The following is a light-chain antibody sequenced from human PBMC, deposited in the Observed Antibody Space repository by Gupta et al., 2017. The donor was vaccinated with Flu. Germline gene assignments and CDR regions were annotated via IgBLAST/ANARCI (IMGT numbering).Light chain of an antibody. CDR3: CLSTINYGV. CDR1: SSDIGDYNF. CDR2: DVS. J-gene: IGLJ3*02. Sequence: QSALSQPRSVSASPRQSVAISCTGTSSDIGDYNFVTWYQQHPVKAPKLMIYDVSRRPSGVPDRFSGSKSGNTAALTISGLQAEDEADYYCCLSTINYGVFGGGTKLTVL. V-gene: IGLV2-11*01.